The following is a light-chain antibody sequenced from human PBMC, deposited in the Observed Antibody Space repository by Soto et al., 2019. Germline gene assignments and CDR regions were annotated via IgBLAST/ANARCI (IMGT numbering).Light chain of an antibody. CDR3: QQYGSWT. V-gene: IGKV3-20*01. CDR1: QSISSNY. Sequence: EIELTQSPGTLSLSPGERATLSCRASQSISSNYLAWYQQKPGQAPRLLIYGASSRATGIPDRFSGSGSGTDFTLTISRLEPEDSAIYYCQQYGSWTFGQGTKVEIK. J-gene: IGKJ1*01. CDR2: GAS.